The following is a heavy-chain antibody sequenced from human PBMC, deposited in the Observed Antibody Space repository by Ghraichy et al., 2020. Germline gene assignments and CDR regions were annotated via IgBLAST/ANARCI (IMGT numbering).Heavy chain of an antibody. CDR3: AKTNYGAYDAFDF. D-gene: IGHD4-17*01. Sequence: GGSLRLSCTTSGFTFSKAALNWVRQAPGKGLEWVAGISGSGDNIIYAESVRGRFTISRDITRNIVFLQMNSVRPDDTAVYYCAKTNYGAYDAFDFWGQGTLVTVS. CDR2: ISGSGDNI. V-gene: IGHV3-23*01. CDR1: GFTFSKAA. J-gene: IGHJ4*02.